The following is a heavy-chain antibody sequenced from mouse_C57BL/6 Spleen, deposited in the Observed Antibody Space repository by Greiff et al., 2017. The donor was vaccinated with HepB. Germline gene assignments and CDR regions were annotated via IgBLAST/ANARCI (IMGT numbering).Heavy chain of an antibody. J-gene: IGHJ3*01. V-gene: IGHV3-1*01. Sequence: DVKLQESGPGMVKPSPSLSLTCTVTGYSITSGYDWHWIRHFPGNKLEWMGYISYSGSTNYNPSLKSRISITHDTSTNHFFLKLNTVTTEDTATYYSARGDDGAWFADWGQGTLVTVSA. D-gene: IGHD2-12*01. CDR1: GYSITSGYD. CDR2: ISYSGST. CDR3: ARGDDGAWFAD.